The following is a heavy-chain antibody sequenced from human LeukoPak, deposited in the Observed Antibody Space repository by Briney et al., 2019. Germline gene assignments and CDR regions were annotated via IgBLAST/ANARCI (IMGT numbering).Heavy chain of an antibody. D-gene: IGHD6-19*01. CDR1: GGSISSGGYY. Sequence: SETLSLTCTVSGGSISSGGYYWSWIRQPPGKGLEWIGYIYLSGSTYYNPSLKSRVTISVDRSKNQFSLKLSSVTAADTAVYYCARDHSSGWYGAGEAFDYWGQGTLVTVSS. CDR3: ARDHSSGWYGAGEAFDY. J-gene: IGHJ4*02. V-gene: IGHV4-30-2*01. CDR2: IYLSGST.